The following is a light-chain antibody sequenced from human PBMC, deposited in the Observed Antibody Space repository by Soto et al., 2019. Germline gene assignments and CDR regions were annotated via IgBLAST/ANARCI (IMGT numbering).Light chain of an antibody. CDR3: TQITSGTWR. V-gene: IGKV1-5*03. Sequence: DIQMTQSPSTLSASVGDRVTITCRASQSISSWLAWYQQQPGKAPKLLIYKSSILENGVPSRFSGGGSETEYILTINGLQPAAPENSFSTQITSGTWRCGQGTQADSK. CDR1: QSISSW. J-gene: IGKJ1*01. CDR2: KSS.